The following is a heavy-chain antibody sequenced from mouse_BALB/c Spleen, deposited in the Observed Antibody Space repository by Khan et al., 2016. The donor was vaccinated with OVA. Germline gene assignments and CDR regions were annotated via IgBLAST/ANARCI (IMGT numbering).Heavy chain of an antibody. CDR1: GLTFSSYS. CDR3: PSHLTGSLDY. CDR2: ISSDGDYT. D-gene: IGHD4-1*01. J-gene: IGHJ3*01. V-gene: IGHV5-6*01. Sequence: VQLVQSGADLVKPGGSLKLSCAASGLTFSSYSMSWVRQTPDKRLEWVASISSDGDYTYYSDSLKGRFTISRDTATNTLYLQISSLKSEDTAMYYCPSHLTGSLDYWGQGTLVTVSA.